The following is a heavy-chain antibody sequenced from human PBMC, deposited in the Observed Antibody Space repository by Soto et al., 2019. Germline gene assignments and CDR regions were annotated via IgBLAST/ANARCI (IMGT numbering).Heavy chain of an antibody. CDR1: GGSVSSGSYY. CDR3: AREVWLQGGHFDY. D-gene: IGHD5-12*01. CDR2: IYYSGST. J-gene: IGHJ4*02. Sequence: PSETLSLTCTVSGGSVSSGSYYWSWIRQPPGKGLEWIGYIYYSGSTNYNPSLKSRVTISVDTSKNQFSLKLSSVTAADTAVYYCAREVWLQGGHFDYWGQGTLVTVS. V-gene: IGHV4-61*01.